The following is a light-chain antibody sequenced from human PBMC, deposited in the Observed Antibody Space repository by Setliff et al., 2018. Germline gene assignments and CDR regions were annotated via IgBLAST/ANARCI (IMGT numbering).Light chain of an antibody. Sequence: SVLTQPASVSGSPGQSITISCTGTSSDVGYYNYVSWYQQHPGKVPKLMIYEVSNRPSGVSNRFSGSKSGNTASLTISGLQAEDEADYYCSSYTSSSTRVFGTGTKVTVL. CDR1: SSDVGYYNY. CDR3: SSYTSSSTRV. CDR2: EVS. J-gene: IGLJ1*01. V-gene: IGLV2-14*01.